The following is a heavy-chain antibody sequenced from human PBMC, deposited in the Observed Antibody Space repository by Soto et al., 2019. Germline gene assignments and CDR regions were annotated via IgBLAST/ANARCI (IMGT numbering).Heavy chain of an antibody. CDR1: GGSFSGYY. V-gene: IGHV4-34*01. CDR2: IHHSGST. D-gene: IGHD3-22*01. J-gene: IGHJ4*02. Sequence: QVQLQQWGAGLLKPSETRSLTCAVYGGSFSGYYWSWIRQPPGKGLEWIGEIHHSGSTNYNPSLKIRVTISVDTSKNQFSLKLRSVTAAATAVYYCARVTYYISGYYYSTFDYWGQGTLVTVSS. CDR3: ARVTYYISGYYYSTFDY.